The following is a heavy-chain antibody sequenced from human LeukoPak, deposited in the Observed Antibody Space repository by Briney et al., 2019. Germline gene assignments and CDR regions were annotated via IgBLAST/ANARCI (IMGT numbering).Heavy chain of an antibody. CDR3: ERWENPGVHQLDP. V-gene: IGHV3-48*02. CDR1: GFTFSSYS. J-gene: IGHJ5*02. CDR2: ITSSINI. D-gene: IGHD1-26*01. Sequence: GGSLRLSCEASGFTFSSYSMAWVRQAPGKGLEWLSYITSSINIIYAGSVKRRFTISRDHPKNSLYLQMNSQRDEDTAVYYCERWENPGVHQLDPWGEGALVTVS.